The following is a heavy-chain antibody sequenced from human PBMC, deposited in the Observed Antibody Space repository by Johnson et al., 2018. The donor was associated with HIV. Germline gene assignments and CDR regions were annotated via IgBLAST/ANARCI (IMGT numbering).Heavy chain of an antibody. CDR3: AREVNAFDI. CDR2: INSDGSDT. CDR1: GFTVSSNY. D-gene: IGHD3-22*01. V-gene: IGHV3-74*01. Sequence: VQLVESGGGLVQPGGSLRLSCAASGFTVSSNYMSWVRQAPGKGLEWVSGINSDGSDTRYADSVKGRFTISRDNAKTTLYLQMNSLRAEDTAVYYCAREVNAFDIWGQGTVVTVSS. J-gene: IGHJ3*02.